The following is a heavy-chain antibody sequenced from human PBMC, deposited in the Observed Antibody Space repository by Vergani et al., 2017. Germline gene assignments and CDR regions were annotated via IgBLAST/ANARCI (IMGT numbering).Heavy chain of an antibody. CDR3: ATKSCGTPGCQIGYFRE. V-gene: IGHV3-30*03. CDR2: ISYDGTQK. J-gene: IGHJ1*01. D-gene: IGHD1-1*01. Sequence: VDLVESGGGLAQPGGSLRLSCEVSGFTSSYYGMHWVRQAPGKGLEWVAVISYDGTQKYYADSVKGRFTISRDNSKSTLYLQMNSLRTEDTAVYYCATKSCGTPGCQIGYFREWGQGTLVTVSS. CDR1: GFTSSYYG.